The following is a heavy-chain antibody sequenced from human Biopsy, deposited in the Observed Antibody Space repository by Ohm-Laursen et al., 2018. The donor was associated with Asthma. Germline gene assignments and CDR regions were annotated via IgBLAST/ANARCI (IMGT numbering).Heavy chain of an antibody. V-gene: IGHV3-21*01. CDR1: GFNFSYYS. Sequence: SLRLSCSAPGFNFSYYSMIWVRQTPGTGLEWVAAISSGSDCIFYADSVKGRFTISRDNAKNSLYLQMNSLRDEDTAVYYCARPRWGPYGYWGQGTLVTVSS. CDR2: ISSGSDCI. J-gene: IGHJ4*02. CDR3: ARPRWGPYGY. D-gene: IGHD4-17*01.